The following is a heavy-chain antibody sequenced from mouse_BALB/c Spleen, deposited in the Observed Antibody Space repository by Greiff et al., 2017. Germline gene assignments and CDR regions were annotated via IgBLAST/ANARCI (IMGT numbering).Heavy chain of an antibody. Sequence: QVQLKESGPELVKPGASVKISCTASGYSFTSYYIHWVKQRPGQGLEWIGWIFPGSGNTKYNEKFKGKATLTADTSSSTAYMQLSRLTSEDSAVYFCARWGGLLYAMDYWGQGTSVTVSS. CDR1: GYSFTSYY. D-gene: IGHD3-1*01. J-gene: IGHJ4*01. V-gene: IGHV1-66*01. CDR2: IFPGSGNT. CDR3: ARWGGLLYAMDY.